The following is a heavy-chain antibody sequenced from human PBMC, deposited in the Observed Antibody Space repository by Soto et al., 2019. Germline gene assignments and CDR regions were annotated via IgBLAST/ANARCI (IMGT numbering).Heavy chain of an antibody. V-gene: IGHV1-69*06. CDR2: IIPIFGTA. CDR3: ARDFSMITFGGVIVPSFDY. D-gene: IGHD3-16*02. Sequence: SVKVSCKASGGTFSSCAISWVRQAPGQGLEWMGGIIPIFGTANYAQKFQGRVTITADKSASTAYMELSSLRSEDTAVYYCARDFSMITFGGVIVPSFDYWGQGTLVTVS. J-gene: IGHJ4*02. CDR1: GGTFSSCA.